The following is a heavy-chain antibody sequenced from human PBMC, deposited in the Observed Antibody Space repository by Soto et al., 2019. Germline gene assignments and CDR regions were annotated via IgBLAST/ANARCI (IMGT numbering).Heavy chain of an antibody. J-gene: IGHJ4*02. CDR3: ARRDGYNNSDY. CDR2: ISYDGSNK. D-gene: IGHD5-12*01. Sequence: GGSLRLSCAASGFTFSTYAMHWVRQAPGKGLEWVAIISYDGSNKYYADSVKGRFTISRDNSKNTLYLQMNNLRVEDTAMYYCARRDGYNNSDYWGQGTLVPVSS. V-gene: IGHV3-30*03. CDR1: GFTFSTYA.